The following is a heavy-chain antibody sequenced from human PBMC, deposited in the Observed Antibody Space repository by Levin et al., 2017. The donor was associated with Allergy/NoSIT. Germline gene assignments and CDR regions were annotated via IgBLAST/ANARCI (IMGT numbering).Heavy chain of an antibody. J-gene: IGHJ4*02. D-gene: IGHD3-10*01. CDR1: GFTFSSYS. CDR3: AREFTMVQGIINPAFDY. CDR2: ISSSSSTI. Sequence: LSGGSLRLSCAVSGFTFSSYSMNWVRQAPGRGLEWVSFISSSSSTIYYADSVKGRFTMSRDNAKKSLYLQMNSLRAEDTAVYYCAREFTMVQGIINPAFDYWGQGTLVTVSS. V-gene: IGHV3-48*01.